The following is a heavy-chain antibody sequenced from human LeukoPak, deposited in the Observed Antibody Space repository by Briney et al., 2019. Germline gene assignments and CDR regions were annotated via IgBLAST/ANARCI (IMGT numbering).Heavy chain of an antibody. D-gene: IGHD3-3*01. J-gene: IGHJ4*02. CDR3: ARSAYDFWSGELRSFDY. Sequence: GGSLRLSCGASGFTFSSYAMSWVRQAPGKGLEWVSGFSGNGGSTYYADSVKGRFTISRDNSKNTLYLQMNSLRAEDTAVYYCARSAYDFWSGELRSFDYWGQGTLVTVSS. CDR1: GFTFSSYA. CDR2: FSGNGGST. V-gene: IGHV3-23*01.